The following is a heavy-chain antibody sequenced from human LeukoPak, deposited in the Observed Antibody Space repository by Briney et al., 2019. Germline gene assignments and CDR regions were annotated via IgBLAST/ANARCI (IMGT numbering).Heavy chain of an antibody. J-gene: IGHJ4*02. Sequence: GGSLRLSCAASGFTFSSYSMNRVRQAPGKGLEWVSYISSSSSTIYYADSVKGRFTISRDNAKNSLYLQMNSLRAEDTAVYYCARVTVEVVPYFDYWGQGTLVTVSS. CDR2: ISSSSSTI. V-gene: IGHV3-48*01. CDR3: ARVTVEVVPYFDY. CDR1: GFTFSSYS. D-gene: IGHD3-22*01.